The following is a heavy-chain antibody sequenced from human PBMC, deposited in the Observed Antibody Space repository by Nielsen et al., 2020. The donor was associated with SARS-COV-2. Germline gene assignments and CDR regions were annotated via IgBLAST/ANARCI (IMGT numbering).Heavy chain of an antibody. CDR3: ARSALYSYGSYYFDY. CDR1: EISFRSYG. Sequence: GESLKISCVASEISFRSYGMHWVRQAPGKGLEWVAVISYDGSNKYYADSVKGRFTISRDNSKNTLYLQMNSLRAEDTAVYYCARSALYSYGSYYFDYWGQGTLVTVSS. J-gene: IGHJ4*02. V-gene: IGHV3-30*03. CDR2: ISYDGSNK. D-gene: IGHD5-18*01.